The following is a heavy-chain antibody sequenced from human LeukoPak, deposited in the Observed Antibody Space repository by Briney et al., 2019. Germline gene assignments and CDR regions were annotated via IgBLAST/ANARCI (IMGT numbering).Heavy chain of an antibody. CDR1: GFSYSSYW. J-gene: IGHJ4*02. CDR3: ATPKIAAAGTDDY. CDR2: IKQDGSEK. Sequence: GGSLRLSCAASGFSYSSYWMSWVRRAPGKGLEWVANIKQDGSEKYYVDSVKGRFTISRDNAKNSLYLQMNSLRAEDTAVYYCATPKIAAAGTDDYWGQGTLVTVSS. D-gene: IGHD6-13*01. V-gene: IGHV3-7*01.